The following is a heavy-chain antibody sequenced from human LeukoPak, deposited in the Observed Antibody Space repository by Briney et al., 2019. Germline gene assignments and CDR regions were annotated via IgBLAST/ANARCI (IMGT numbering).Heavy chain of an antibody. Sequence: PGGSLRLSCTASGFTFGDYAMSWVRQAPGKGLEWVGFIRSKAYGGTTEHAASVKGRFTISRDDSKSIAYLQMNSLKTEDTAVYYCTRDGRGGYSSSSGDDYWGQGTLVTVSS. J-gene: IGHJ4*02. CDR1: GFTFGDYA. CDR2: IRSKAYGGTT. CDR3: TRDGRGGYSSSSGDDY. D-gene: IGHD6-6*01. V-gene: IGHV3-49*04.